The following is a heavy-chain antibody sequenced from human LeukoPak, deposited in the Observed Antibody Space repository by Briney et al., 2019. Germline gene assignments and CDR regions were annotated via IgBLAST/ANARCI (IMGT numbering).Heavy chain of an antibody. CDR2: IYSGGST. D-gene: IGHD3-22*01. Sequence: GGSLRLSCAASGFTVSSNYMTWVRQAPGKGLEWVSFIYSGGSTYYADSVKGRFTISRDNSKNTLYLQMVSLRGEDTAVYYCARDYYSDASGYYYHDDWGQGTLVTVST. V-gene: IGHV3-66*01. J-gene: IGHJ4*02. CDR3: ARDYYSDASGYYYHDD. CDR1: GFTVSSNY.